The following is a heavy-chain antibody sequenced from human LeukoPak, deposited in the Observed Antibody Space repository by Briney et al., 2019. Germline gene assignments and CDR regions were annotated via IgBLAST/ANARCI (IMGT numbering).Heavy chain of an antibody. CDR3: ASEALAYYYDSSGYYDY. J-gene: IGHJ4*02. CDR1: GGSFSGYY. Sequence: SETLSLTCAVYGGSFSGYYWSWIRQPPGKGLEWIGEINHSGSTNYNPSLKSRVTISVDTSKNQFSLKLSSVTAADTAVYYCASEALAYYYDSSGYYDYWGQGTLVTVSS. CDR2: INHSGST. D-gene: IGHD3-22*01. V-gene: IGHV4-34*01.